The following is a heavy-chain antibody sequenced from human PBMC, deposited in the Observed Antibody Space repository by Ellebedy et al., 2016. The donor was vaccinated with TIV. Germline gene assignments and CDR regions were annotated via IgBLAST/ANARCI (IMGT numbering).Heavy chain of an antibody. D-gene: IGHD3-22*01. Sequence: GGSLRLXCAASGFTFSSYDMHWVRQATGKGLEWVSAIGTAGDTYYPGSVKGRFTISRENAKNSLYLQMNSLRAGDTAVYYCAKAADSRQPTSFDYWGQGTLVTVSS. CDR2: IGTAGDT. CDR1: GFTFSSYD. J-gene: IGHJ4*02. V-gene: IGHV3-13*01. CDR3: AKAADSRQPTSFDY.